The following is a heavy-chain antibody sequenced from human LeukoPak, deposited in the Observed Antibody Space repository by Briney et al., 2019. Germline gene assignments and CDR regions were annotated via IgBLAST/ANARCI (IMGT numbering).Heavy chain of an antibody. V-gene: IGHV3-23*01. Sequence: GGSLRLSCAVSGFTFSSYAMSWVRQAPGKGLDWVSSISGSGGSKYYADSVKGRFTISRDNSKNTLYLQMNSLRAEDTAVYYCAKGLADYYGSETYYKDHYWGQGTLVTVSS. J-gene: IGHJ4*02. CDR1: GFTFSSYA. D-gene: IGHD3-10*01. CDR3: AKGLADYYGSETYYKDHY. CDR2: ISGSGGSK.